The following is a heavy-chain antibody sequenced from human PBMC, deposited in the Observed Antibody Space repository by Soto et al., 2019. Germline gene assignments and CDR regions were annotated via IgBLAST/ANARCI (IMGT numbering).Heavy chain of an antibody. D-gene: IGHD3-9*01. J-gene: IGHJ3*02. CDR3: ASGDYDILTYAFDI. Sequence: SETLSLTCTVSGGSISSRSYYWGWIRQPPGKGLEWIGSIYYSGSTYYNPSLKSRVTISVDTSKNQFSLKLSSVTAADTAVYYCASGDYDILTYAFDIWGQGTMVTVSS. V-gene: IGHV4-39*01. CDR2: IYYSGST. CDR1: GGSISSRSYY.